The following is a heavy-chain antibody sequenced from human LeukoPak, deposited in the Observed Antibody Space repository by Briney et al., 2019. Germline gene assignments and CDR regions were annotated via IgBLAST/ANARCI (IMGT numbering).Heavy chain of an antibody. CDR3: ARPGLAVAGTRWFDP. J-gene: IGHJ5*02. D-gene: IGHD6-19*01. V-gene: IGHV3-11*01. Sequence: PGGSLRLSCAASGFTFSDHYMSWIRQAPGKGLEWLSHISISGETSYNADSVKGRFTISRDNGKSTLYLQMNSLRVEDTAVYYCARPGLAVAGTRWFDPWGQGTLVTVSP. CDR2: ISISGETS. CDR1: GFTFSDHY.